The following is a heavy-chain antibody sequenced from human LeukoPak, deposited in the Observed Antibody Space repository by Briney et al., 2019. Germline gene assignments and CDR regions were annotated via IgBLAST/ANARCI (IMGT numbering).Heavy chain of an antibody. J-gene: IGHJ4*02. CDR2: ISTYDSDT. CDR1: GYTYTKFE. V-gene: IGHV1-18*01. Sequence: ASVKVSCKGSGYTYTKFEINWVRQAPGQGLEWLGWISTYDSDTTYAQKLQGRVTMTRDTSTNTPYIELRSPRSDDKTVYYCARDPSNSVGRYILFEFWGQGALVAVSS. D-gene: IGHD6-19*01. CDR3: ARDPSNSVGRYILFEF.